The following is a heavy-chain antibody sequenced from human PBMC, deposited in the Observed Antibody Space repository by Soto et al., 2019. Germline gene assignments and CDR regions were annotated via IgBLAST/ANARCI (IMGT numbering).Heavy chain of an antibody. CDR3: ASVAGANNYYYYYGMDV. Sequence: PSETLSLTCTVSGGSISSSSYYWGWIRQPPGKGLEWIGSIYYSGSTYYNPSLKSRVTISVDTSKNQFSLKLSSVTAADTAVYYCASVAGANNYYYYYGMDVWGQATTGTVSS. J-gene: IGHJ6*02. V-gene: IGHV4-39*01. D-gene: IGHD6-19*01. CDR2: IYYSGST. CDR1: GGSISSSSYY.